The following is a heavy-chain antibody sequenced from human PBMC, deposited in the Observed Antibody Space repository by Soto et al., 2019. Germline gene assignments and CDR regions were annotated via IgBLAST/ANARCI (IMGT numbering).Heavy chain of an antibody. V-gene: IGHV3-23*01. CDR2: ISASGGAT. J-gene: IGHJ4*02. D-gene: IGHD1-26*01. Sequence: PGGSLRLSCVASRFTFTSYAMSWVRQAPGKGLEWVAAISASGGATIHADSVKGRLTISRDNSKNTLYLQMNSLRAEDTAVYYCAKDVEGGSLFRGAFDYWGQGTLVTVSS. CDR3: AKDVEGGSLFRGAFDY. CDR1: RFTFTSYA.